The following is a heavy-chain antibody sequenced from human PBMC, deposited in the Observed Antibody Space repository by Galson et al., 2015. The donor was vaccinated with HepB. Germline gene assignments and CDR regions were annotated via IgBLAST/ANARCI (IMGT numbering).Heavy chain of an antibody. CDR1: GYTFTSHY. CDR2: INPGGGST. D-gene: IGHD1-26*01. Sequence: SVKVSCKASGYTFTSHYIHWVRRAPGQGLEWMGIINPGGGSTTYAQKFQGRVTMTRDTSTSTVYMELSSLRSEDTAVYFCARDRTLVGATMVGAFAIWGQGTMVTVSS. J-gene: IGHJ3*02. CDR3: ARDRTLVGATMVGAFAI. V-gene: IGHV1-46*01.